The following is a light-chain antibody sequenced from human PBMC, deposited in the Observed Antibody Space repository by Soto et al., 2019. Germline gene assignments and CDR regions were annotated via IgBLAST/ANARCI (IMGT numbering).Light chain of an antibody. Sequence: DIQMTPSPSSLSASVVDRVTITCRASQSISRYLNWYQQKPGKAPKLLIYKASTLKSGVPSRFSGSGSGTEFTLTISSLQPDDFATYYCQHYNSYSEAFGQGTKVDI. J-gene: IGKJ1*01. V-gene: IGKV1-5*03. CDR2: KAS. CDR3: QHYNSYSEA. CDR1: QSISRY.